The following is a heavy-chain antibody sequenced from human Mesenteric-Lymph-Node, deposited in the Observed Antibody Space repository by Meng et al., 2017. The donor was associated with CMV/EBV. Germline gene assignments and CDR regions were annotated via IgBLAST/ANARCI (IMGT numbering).Heavy chain of an antibody. J-gene: IGHJ5*01. D-gene: IGHD1-26*01. CDR2: TYYRSKWYN. CDR1: RDRVSNNIAA. V-gene: IGHV6-1*01. CDR3: ARESAGAPFDS. Sequence: ISRDRVSNNIAAWSWIRQSPSRGLEWLGRTYYRSKWYNEYTGSLKSRITINPDTSKNQFSLQLNFVTPEDTAVYYCARESAGAPFDSWGQGTLVTVSS.